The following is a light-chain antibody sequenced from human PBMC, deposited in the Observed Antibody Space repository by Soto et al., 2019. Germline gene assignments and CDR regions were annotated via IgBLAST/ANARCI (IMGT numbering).Light chain of an antibody. V-gene: IGLV2-14*01. J-gene: IGLJ2*01. CDR3: SPYTTASAVV. CDR2: EVT. Sequence: QSALTQPASVSGSPGRSITISCTGTSSDIGVYDFVSWYQQHPGKAPKLMIYEVTNRPSGVSNRFSGSKSGNTASLTIYGLQAEDEADYYCSPYTTASAVVFGGGTKLTVL. CDR1: SSDIGVYDF.